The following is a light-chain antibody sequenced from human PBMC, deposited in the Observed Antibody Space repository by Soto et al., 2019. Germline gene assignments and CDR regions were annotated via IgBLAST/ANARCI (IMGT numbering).Light chain of an antibody. Sequence: ERVMTQNPATLSVSPEERASLSCRASESIATNLAWYQQKPGQAPRLLIDGASTRAAGIPARFSGGGSGTDFTLAIRRLEPEDFAVYYCHQFGYAPRTLGQGTKVDIK. CDR1: ESIATN. V-gene: IGKV3-15*01. CDR2: GAS. J-gene: IGKJ1*01. CDR3: HQFGYAPRT.